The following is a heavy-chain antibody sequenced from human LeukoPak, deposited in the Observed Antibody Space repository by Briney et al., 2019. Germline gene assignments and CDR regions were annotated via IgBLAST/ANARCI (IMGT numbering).Heavy chain of an antibody. Sequence: ASVKVSCKASVYTFTGYYIHWVRQAPGQGPEWMGWINPNSGDTNYAQKFEARVTMSRDTSISTAYMEVSGLRSDDTAVYYCARTRGYTGYTPGDYWGQGTLVTVSS. CDR2: INPNSGDT. CDR3: ARTRGYTGYTPGDY. J-gene: IGHJ4*02. D-gene: IGHD5-12*01. V-gene: IGHV1-2*02. CDR1: VYTFTGYY.